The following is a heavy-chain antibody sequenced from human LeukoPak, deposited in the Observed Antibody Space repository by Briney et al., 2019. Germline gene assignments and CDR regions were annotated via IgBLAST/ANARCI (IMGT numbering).Heavy chain of an antibody. CDR1: GYSFSSYW. D-gene: IGHD6-6*01. CDR2: IYPGDSDT. J-gene: IGHJ6*02. V-gene: IGHV5-51*01. CDR3: ARRLQLANYYYYGMDV. Sequence: GESLKISCEASGYSFSSYWIGWVRQMPGKGLEWMGIIYPGDSDTRYSPSFQGQVTISADKSISTAYLQWSSLKASDTAMYYCARRLQLANYYYYGMDVWGQGTTVTVSS.